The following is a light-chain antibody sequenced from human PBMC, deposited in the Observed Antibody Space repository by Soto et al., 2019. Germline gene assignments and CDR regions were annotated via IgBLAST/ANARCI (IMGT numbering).Light chain of an antibody. Sequence: EIVLPQSPGTLSLYPGERATLSCRASHSISSDTLDWYQQKPGQPPRLLIYATSSRATGIPDRFSGSGSGKDCTSTIVRLAPEDFAVYCCQRHAFGQGTKLEI. CDR3: QRHA. V-gene: IGKV3-20*01. J-gene: IGKJ2*01. CDR2: ATS. CDR1: HSISSDT.